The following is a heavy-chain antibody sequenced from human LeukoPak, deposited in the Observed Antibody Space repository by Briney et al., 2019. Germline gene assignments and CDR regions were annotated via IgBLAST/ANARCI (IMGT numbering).Heavy chain of an antibody. CDR3: ARSRGYYDFWSGYSNWFDP. J-gene: IGHJ5*02. Sequence: GGSLRLSCAASGFTFSSYAMHWVRQAPGKGLEWVAVISYDGSNKYYADSVKGRFTISRDNAKNSLYLQMNSLRAEDTAVYYCARSRGYYDFWSGYSNWFDPWGQGTLVTVSS. CDR2: ISYDGSNK. V-gene: IGHV3-30-3*01. CDR1: GFTFSSYA. D-gene: IGHD3-3*01.